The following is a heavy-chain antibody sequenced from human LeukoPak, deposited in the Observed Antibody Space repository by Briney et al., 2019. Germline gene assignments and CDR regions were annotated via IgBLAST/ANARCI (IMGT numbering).Heavy chain of an antibody. CDR1: GFTFSSYE. Sequence: GGSLRLSCAASGFTFSSYEMNWVRQAPGKGLEWVSYISSSGSTIYYADSVKGRFTISRDNTKNSLYLQMNSLRAEDTAVYYCARAMGTSYGFRSGSYTVSYYYYMDVWGKGTTVTVSS. CDR2: ISSSGSTI. D-gene: IGHD3-3*01. CDR3: ARAMGTSYGFRSGSYTVSYYYYMDV. V-gene: IGHV3-48*03. J-gene: IGHJ6*03.